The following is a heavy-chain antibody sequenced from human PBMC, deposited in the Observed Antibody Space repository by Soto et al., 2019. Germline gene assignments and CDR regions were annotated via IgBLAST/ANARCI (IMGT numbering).Heavy chain of an antibody. D-gene: IGHD2-8*02. Sequence: PSETLSLTCAVYGGSFSGYYWTWIRQPPGTGLEWIGEINHSGSTNYNPSLKGRVTTSVDTSKNQFSLKLTSVTAADTAVYYCAKDKITGLFYYWSQGTLVPVSA. CDR1: GGSFSGYY. J-gene: IGHJ4*02. V-gene: IGHV4-34*01. CDR2: INHSGST. CDR3: AKDKITGLFYY.